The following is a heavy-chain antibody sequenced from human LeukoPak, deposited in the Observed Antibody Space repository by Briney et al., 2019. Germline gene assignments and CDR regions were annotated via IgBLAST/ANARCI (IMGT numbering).Heavy chain of an antibody. CDR2: ISGSGSDT. J-gene: IGHJ2*01. CDR3: AKLGTYFYFDF. D-gene: IGHD7-27*01. CDR1: GFNFSPYG. V-gene: IGHV3-23*01. Sequence: HPGGSLRLSCAASGFNFSPYGMSWIRQAPGKGLEWVAGISGSGSDTYYADSVKGRFTISRDNFKNTVDLQMNSLRADDTAVYYCAKLGTYFYFDFRGRGTLVTVSS.